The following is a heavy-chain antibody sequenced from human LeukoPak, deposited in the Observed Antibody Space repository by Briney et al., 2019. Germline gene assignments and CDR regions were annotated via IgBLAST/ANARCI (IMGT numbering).Heavy chain of an antibody. V-gene: IGHV4-4*07. D-gene: IGHD6-19*01. CDR1: GGSISSYY. Sequence: SETLSLTCTVSGGSISSYYWSWIRQPAGKGLEWIGRIYTSGSTNYNPSLKSRLTISVDKSKNQSSLKLSSVTAADTALYYCACHSGWSGPSEWGQGTLVTVSS. CDR3: ACHSGWSGPSE. CDR2: IYTSGST. J-gene: IGHJ4*02.